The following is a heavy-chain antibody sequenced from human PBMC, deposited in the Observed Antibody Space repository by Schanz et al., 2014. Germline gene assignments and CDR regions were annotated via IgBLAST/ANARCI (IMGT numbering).Heavy chain of an antibody. D-gene: IGHD1-26*01. CDR3: ARGARQYSGSYSPSDY. CDR2: ISGSDNYI. V-gene: IGHV3-11*06. J-gene: IGHJ4*02. Sequence: QLVESGGGLVQPGGSLRLSCAASGFTFNDYYMNWIRQAPGKGLEWVSYISGSDNYINYADSVKGRFTISRDNAKNSLFLLMSSLRAEDSAVYYCARGARQYSGSYSPSDYWGQGTLVTVSS. CDR1: GFTFNDYY.